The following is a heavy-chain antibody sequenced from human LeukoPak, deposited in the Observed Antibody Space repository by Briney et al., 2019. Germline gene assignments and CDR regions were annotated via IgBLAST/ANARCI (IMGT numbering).Heavy chain of an antibody. J-gene: IGHJ4*02. CDR1: GFTFSSYS. Sequence: PGGSLRLSCAASGFTFSSYSMNWVRQAPGKGLEWVSSISSSSSYIYYADSVKGRFTISRDNSKNTLYLQMNSLRAEDTAVYYCAREYYYGSGSTYYFDYWGQGTLVTVSS. V-gene: IGHV3-21*01. CDR3: AREYYYGSGSTYYFDY. D-gene: IGHD3-10*01. CDR2: ISSSSSYI.